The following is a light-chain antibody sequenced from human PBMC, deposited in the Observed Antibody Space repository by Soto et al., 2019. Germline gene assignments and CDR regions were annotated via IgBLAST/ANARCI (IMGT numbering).Light chain of an antibody. CDR3: QSYVSSLSGWV. J-gene: IGLJ3*02. V-gene: IGLV1-40*01. CDR2: GNS. CDR1: SSNIGAGYD. Sequence: QSVLTQPPSVSGAPGQRVTISCTGSSSNIGAGYDVHWYHQLPGTAPKLLIYGNSNRPSGVPDRFSGSKSGTSASLAITGRLHEDEDDYYCQSYVSSLSGWVFGGGTKLTVL.